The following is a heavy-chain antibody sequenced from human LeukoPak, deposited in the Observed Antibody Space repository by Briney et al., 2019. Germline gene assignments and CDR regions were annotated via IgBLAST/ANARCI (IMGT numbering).Heavy chain of an antibody. V-gene: IGHV1-18*01. CDR2: ISAYNGNT. Sequence: VASVKVSCKASGYTFISYGITWVRQAPGQGLEWMGWISAYNGNTNYAQKLQGRVTMTTDTSTSTAYMELRSLRSDDTAVYYRARISSGVDYWGQGTLVTVSS. J-gene: IGHJ4*02. CDR3: ARISSGVDY. CDR1: GYTFISYG. D-gene: IGHD6-19*01.